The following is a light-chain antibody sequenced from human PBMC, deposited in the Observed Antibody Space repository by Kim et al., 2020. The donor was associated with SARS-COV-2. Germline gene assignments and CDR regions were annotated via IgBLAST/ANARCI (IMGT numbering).Light chain of an antibody. J-gene: IGKJ1*01. CDR1: QSISGW. V-gene: IGKV1-5*01. CDR2: HAS. CDR3: QHLGT. Sequence: PPLSASVGDRATITCRASQSISGWLAWYQQKPGKAPKLLIYHASTVQGGVPSRFSGSGSGTEFTLTINNLQPDDFATYYCQHLGTFGLGTKVDIK.